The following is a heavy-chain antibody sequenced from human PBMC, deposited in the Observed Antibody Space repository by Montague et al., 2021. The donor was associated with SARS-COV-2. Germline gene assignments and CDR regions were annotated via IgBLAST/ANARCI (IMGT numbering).Heavy chain of an antibody. CDR3: ARDQGGYSYNDY. J-gene: IGHJ4*02. V-gene: IGHV3-30-3*01. Sequence: SLRLSCAASGFTFTSYAMHWVRQAPGKGLEWVAVISFDGTNKYYTDSVKGRFTISRDNSKNTLYLQMHSVRPEDTAVYYCARDQGGYSYNDYWGQGTLVTVFS. D-gene: IGHD5-18*01. CDR1: GFTFTSYA. CDR2: ISFDGTNK.